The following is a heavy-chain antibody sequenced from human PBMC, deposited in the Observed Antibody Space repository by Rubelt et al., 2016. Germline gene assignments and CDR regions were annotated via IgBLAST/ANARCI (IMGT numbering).Heavy chain of an antibody. CDR1: GGSISSGGYY. D-gene: IGHD3-10*01. Sequence: QVQLQESGPGLVKPSQTLSLTCTVSGGSISSGGYYWSWIRQPPGKGLEWIGEINHSGSPNYNPSLMVGVTVPVDTSKNQFSLKLSSVTAADTAVYYCARCSRYYYGSGSYYTYWGQGTLVTVSS. V-gene: IGHV4-31*03. J-gene: IGHJ4*02. CDR3: ARCSRYYYGSGSYYTY. CDR2: INHSGSP.